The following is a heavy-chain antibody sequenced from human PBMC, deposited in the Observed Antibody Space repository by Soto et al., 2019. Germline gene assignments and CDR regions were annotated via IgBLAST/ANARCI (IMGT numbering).Heavy chain of an antibody. J-gene: IGHJ5*02. CDR3: AKLYYDYGDYGLDWFDP. V-gene: IGHV3-23*01. Sequence: GGSLRLSCAASGFTFSSYAMSWVRQAPGKGLEWVSAISGSGGSTYYADSVKGRFTISRDNSKNTLYLQMNSLRAEDTAVYYCAKLYYDYGDYGLDWFDPWGQVTLVTVSS. D-gene: IGHD4-17*01. CDR2: ISGSGGST. CDR1: GFTFSSYA.